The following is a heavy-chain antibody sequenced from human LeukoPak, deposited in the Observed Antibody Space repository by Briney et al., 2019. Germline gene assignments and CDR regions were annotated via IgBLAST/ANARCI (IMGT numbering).Heavy chain of an antibody. J-gene: IGHJ4*02. CDR2: INQGGSVK. V-gene: IGHV3-7*01. D-gene: IGHD5-12*01. Sequence: GGSLRLTCAASGFTFRSYWMSWVRQAPGKGLEWVANINQGGSVKYYVDSVKGRFTISRDDAKNSLYVQMNSLRDEDTAVYYCARVGYSGWNLEYWGQGTLVTVSS. CDR3: ARVGYSGWNLEY. CDR1: GFTFRSYW.